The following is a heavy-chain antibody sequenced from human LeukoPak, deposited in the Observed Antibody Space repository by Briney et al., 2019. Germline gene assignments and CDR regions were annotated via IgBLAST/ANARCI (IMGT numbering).Heavy chain of an antibody. CDR1: GFTFSTFS. V-gene: IGHV3-48*04. CDR3: ARRWLAENYYPYYYGLDV. J-gene: IGHJ6*02. D-gene: IGHD5-24*01. Sequence: PRGSLRLSCAGSGFTFSTFSMNWVRQAPGKGLEWISYITDSGDTIYYADSVKGRFTTSRDNAQKSLYLQMDSLRAEDTAVYYCARRWLAENYYPYYYGLDVWGQGTTVTVSS. CDR2: ITDSGDTI.